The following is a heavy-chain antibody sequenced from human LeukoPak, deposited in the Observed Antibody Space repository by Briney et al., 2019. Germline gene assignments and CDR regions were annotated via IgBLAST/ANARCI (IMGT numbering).Heavy chain of an antibody. J-gene: IGHJ4*02. CDR3: AKDRPPTYYDFWSGSYYFDY. CDR2: ISGSGGST. Sequence: PGGSLRLSCAASGFTFSSYAMSWVRQAPGKGLEWVSAISGSGGSTYYADSVKGRFTISRDNSENTLYLQMNSLRAEDTAVYYCAKDRPPTYYDFWSGSYYFDYWGQGTLVTVSS. D-gene: IGHD3-3*01. V-gene: IGHV3-23*01. CDR1: GFTFSSYA.